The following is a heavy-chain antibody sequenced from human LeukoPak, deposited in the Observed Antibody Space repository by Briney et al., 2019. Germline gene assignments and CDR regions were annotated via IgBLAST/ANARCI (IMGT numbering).Heavy chain of an antibody. CDR2: IYHRRST. D-gene: IGHD3-22*01. V-gene: IGHV4-39*01. Sequence: PSETLSLTCTVSGGSISSSSYYWGWIRQPPGKGLEWIGPIYHRRSTYYNPSLKSRVTISVDTSKNQFSLKLSSVTAADTAVYYCAKGYYSDSSGYYSRGAFDFWGQGTMVTVSS. CDR1: GGSISSSSYY. CDR3: AKGYYSDSSGYYSRGAFDF. J-gene: IGHJ3*01.